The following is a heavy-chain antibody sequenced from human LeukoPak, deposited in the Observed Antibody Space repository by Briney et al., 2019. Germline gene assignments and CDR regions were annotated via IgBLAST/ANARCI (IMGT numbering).Heavy chain of an antibody. CDR1: GYXFTDYY. D-gene: IGHD5/OR15-5a*01. J-gene: IGHJ4*02. CDR2: INPNSGAT. CDR3: ALDHYRVYVLDFALALGY. V-gene: IGHV1-2*02. Sequence: ASVKVSCKSSGYXFTDYYIPWVRQAPGQGLEWMGWINPNSGATNYAQKFQARVTMTRDTSINTAYMELSRLRSDDTAFYYCALDHYRVYVLDFALALGYWGQGTLVTVSS.